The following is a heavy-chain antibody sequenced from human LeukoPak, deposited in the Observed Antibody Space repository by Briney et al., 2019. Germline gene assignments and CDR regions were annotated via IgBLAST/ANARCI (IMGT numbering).Heavy chain of an antibody. D-gene: IGHD6-13*01. CDR2: IYHTGSN. CDR1: GGSISSYY. J-gene: IGHJ3*02. Sequence: SETLSLTCIVSGGSISSYYWSWIRQPPGKGLEWIGYIYHTGSNNYSPSLKSRVTMSVDTSKNQFSLKLSSVTTADTAVYYCARARYSNSWYAVDIWGQGTMVTVSS. CDR3: ARARYSNSWYAVDI. V-gene: IGHV4-59*08.